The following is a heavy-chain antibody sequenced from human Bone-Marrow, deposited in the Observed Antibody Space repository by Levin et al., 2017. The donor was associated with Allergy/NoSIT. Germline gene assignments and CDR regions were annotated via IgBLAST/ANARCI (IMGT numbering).Heavy chain of an antibody. CDR2: IKHSGST. J-gene: IGHJ6*03. V-gene: IGHV4-34*01. CDR3: ARVSKNYYYYYMDV. Sequence: SETLSLTCAVYGGSFSDDQWSWIRQSPGRGLEWIGEIKHSGSTNYNPSLKSRVTLSLDTSKNQFSLILSSVTAADTAIYYCARVSKNYYYYYMDVWGKGTTVTVSS. CDR1: GGSFSDDQ.